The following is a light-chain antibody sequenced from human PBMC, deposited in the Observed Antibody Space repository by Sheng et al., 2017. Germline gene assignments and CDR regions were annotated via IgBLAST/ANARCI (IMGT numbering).Light chain of an antibody. CDR1: QSVSSSY. CDR2: AAS. J-gene: IGKJ1*01. V-gene: IGKV3-20*01. Sequence: EIVLTQSPGTLSLSPGERATLSCRASQSVSSSYLAWYQQKPGQAPRLLIYAASTRATGIPDRFSGSGSGTDFTLTISRLEPEDSAVYYCQQYGDSVPTFGQGTKVEIE. CDR3: QQYGDSVPT.